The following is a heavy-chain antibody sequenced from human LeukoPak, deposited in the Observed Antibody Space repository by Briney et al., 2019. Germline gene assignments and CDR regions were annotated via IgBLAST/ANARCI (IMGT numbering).Heavy chain of an antibody. D-gene: IGHD5-18*01. J-gene: IGHJ4*02. CDR1: GFTFSSYW. CDR3: ARWDVDTAMAD. V-gene: IGHV3-74*01. Sequence: GGSLRLSCAASGFTFSSYWMHWVRQAPGKGLVWVSRINSDGSSTSYADSMKGRFTISRDNAKNTLYLQMNSLRAEDTAVYYCARWDVDTAMADWGQGTLVTVSS. CDR2: INSDGSST.